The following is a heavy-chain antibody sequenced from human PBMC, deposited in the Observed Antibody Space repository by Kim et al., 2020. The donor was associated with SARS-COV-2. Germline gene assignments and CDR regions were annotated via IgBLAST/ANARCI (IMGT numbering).Heavy chain of an antibody. V-gene: IGHV4-39*01. CDR3: ARRDTYTFDY. CDR1: GGSVSMFSYY. Sequence: SETLSLTCSVSGGSVSMFSYYWAWILQSPDRGREWSGTVHRSGATFYNPSLKSRVTVSVDMSRNQFSLNLTSLTASDTAIYYCARRDTYTFDYWGQGTVVTVSA. D-gene: IGHD5-18*01. CDR2: VHRSGAT. J-gene: IGHJ4*02.